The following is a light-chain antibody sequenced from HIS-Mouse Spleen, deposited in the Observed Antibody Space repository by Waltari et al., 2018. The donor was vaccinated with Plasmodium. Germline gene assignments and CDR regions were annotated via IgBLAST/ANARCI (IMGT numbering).Light chain of an antibody. CDR3: MIWPSNASGV. V-gene: IGLV5-37*01. CDR1: SDINVGSSH. J-gene: IGLJ3*02. CDR2: HYSDSDK. Sequence: QPVLTQPPSSSASPGESARLTCTLPSDINVGSSHIYWYTQKPGIPPRYLLYHYSDSDKGQGSGVPSRFSGSKDASANTGILLISGLQSEDEADYYCMIWPSNASGVFGGGTKLTVL.